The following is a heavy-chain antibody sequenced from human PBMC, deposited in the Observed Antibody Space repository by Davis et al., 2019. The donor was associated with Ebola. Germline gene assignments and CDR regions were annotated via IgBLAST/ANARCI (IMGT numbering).Heavy chain of an antibody. Sequence: MPSETLSLTCIVSGGSISSGDYNWSWIRKHPGKGLEWIGYIDYSGSAYYNPSLYSRVIISVDTSKNQFSLKLRSVTAADTAVYYCARDNGRPSKVDIWGQGTMATVSS. J-gene: IGHJ3*02. CDR2: IDYSGSA. D-gene: IGHD1-26*01. CDR1: GGSISSGDYN. CDR3: ARDNGRPSKVDI. V-gene: IGHV4-31*03.